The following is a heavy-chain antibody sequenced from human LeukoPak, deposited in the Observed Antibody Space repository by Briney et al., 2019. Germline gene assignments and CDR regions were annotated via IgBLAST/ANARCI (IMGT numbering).Heavy chain of an antibody. CDR1: GFTFNYAW. CDR2: INTKSDGGTT. J-gene: IGHJ4*02. CDR3: TTGLTF. Sequence: PGGSLRLSCAASGFTFNYAWMSWVRQTPGKGLEWLGRINTKSDGGTTDYAAPVKGRFTISRDDSKNTVYLQMNSLKTDDTAVYYCTTGLTFWGQGTPVTVSS. V-gene: IGHV3-15*01. D-gene: IGHD2/OR15-2a*01.